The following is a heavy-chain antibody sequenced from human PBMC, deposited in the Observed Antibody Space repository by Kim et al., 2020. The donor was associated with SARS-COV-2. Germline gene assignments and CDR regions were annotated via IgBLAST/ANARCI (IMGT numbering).Heavy chain of an antibody. CDR2: IYYSGST. CDR1: GGSISSYY. CDR3: ARGRRYGSGTGTDY. Sequence: SETLSLTCTVYGGSISSYYWSCIRQPLGKRLAWIGYIYYSGSTNYNPSLKSRVTISVDTSQKQFSLKLSYVTAASTSVYYCARGRRYGSGTGTDYWGQETLVTVAS. D-gene: IGHD3-10*01. J-gene: IGHJ4*02. V-gene: IGHV4-59*13.